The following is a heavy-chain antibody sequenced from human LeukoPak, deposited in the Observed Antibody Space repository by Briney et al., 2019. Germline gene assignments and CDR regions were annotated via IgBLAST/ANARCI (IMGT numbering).Heavy chain of an antibody. V-gene: IGHV3-21*01. CDR3: ARYGVSSSTSYIDF. CDR2: ITGDSAYI. D-gene: IGHD2-2*01. Sequence: GGSLRLSCAASGFTFSTYAMNWVRQAPGEGLKWVSCITGDSAYIYYADSVKGRFIISRDNAKNSLYLQMNSLRAKDTAVYYCARYGVSSSTSYIDFWGQGTLVTVSS. CDR1: GFTFSTYA. J-gene: IGHJ4*02.